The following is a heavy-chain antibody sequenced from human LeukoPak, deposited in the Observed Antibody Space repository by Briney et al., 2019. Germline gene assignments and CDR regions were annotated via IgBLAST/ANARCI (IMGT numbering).Heavy chain of an antibody. V-gene: IGHV4-31*03. CDR1: GGSISSGDYY. D-gene: IGHD3-22*01. CDR2: IYYSGST. CDR3: ARDRSGYYYGAFDI. Sequence: PSETLSPTCTVSGGSISSGDYYWSWIRQHPGKGLEWIGYIYYSGSTYYHPSLKSRITISVDTSENQFSLKLSSVTAADTAVYYCARDRSGYYYGAFDIWGQGTMVTVSS. J-gene: IGHJ3*02.